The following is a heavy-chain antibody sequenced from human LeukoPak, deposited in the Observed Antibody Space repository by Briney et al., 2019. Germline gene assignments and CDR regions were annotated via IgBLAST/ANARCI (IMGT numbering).Heavy chain of an antibody. V-gene: IGHV3-30*02. CDR1: GFTLSSYG. Sequence: PGGSQRLPCAASGFTLSSYGMHWVRQAPGKGLEWVATIRYDGSEKYYAEFVTGRFTVSRDNSKNTLYLEVNSVRAEDTAVYYCAREAWDQIGRAPGLWGRVARVTVSS. CDR3: AREAWDQIGRAPGL. J-gene: IGHJ4*02. CDR2: IRYDGSEK. D-gene: IGHD1-26*01.